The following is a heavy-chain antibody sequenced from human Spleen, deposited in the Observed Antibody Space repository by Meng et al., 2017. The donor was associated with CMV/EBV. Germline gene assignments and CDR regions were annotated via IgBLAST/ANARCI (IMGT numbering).Heavy chain of an antibody. CDR2: IYYSGST. CDR3: ARVGWYNWFDP. CDR1: GGSISSYY. J-gene: IGHJ5*02. Sequence: GSLRLSCTVSGGSISSYYWSWIRQPPGKGLEWSGYIYYSGSTNYNPSLKSRVTISVDTSKNQFSLKLSSVTAADTAVYYCARVGWYNWFDPWGQGTLVTVSS. D-gene: IGHD2-8*01. V-gene: IGHV4-59*12.